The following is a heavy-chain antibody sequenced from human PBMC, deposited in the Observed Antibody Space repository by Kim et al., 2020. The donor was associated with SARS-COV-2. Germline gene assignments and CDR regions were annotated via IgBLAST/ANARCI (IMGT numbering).Heavy chain of an antibody. Sequence: AAHVKGRFHISRENSQNTLYLQMISLRAEDTAIYYCAKLPAGSWSYDFDWWGQGTLVTVSS. V-gene: IGHV3-23*01. CDR3: AKLPAGSWSYDFDW. D-gene: IGHD3-10*01. J-gene: IGHJ4*02.